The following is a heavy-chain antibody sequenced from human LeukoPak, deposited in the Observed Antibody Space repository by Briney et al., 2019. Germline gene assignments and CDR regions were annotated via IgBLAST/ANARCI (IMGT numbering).Heavy chain of an antibody. D-gene: IGHD3-22*01. CDR1: GGSISSYY. J-gene: IGHJ3*02. Sequence: SETLSLTCTVSGGSISSYYWSWIRQPPGKGLEWIGYIYYSGSTNYNPSLKSRVTISVDTSKNQFSLKLSSVTAADTAVHYCARVMGDYYDSSGYYRRSGVFDIWGQGTMLIVSS. V-gene: IGHV4-59*01. CDR3: ARVMGDYYDSSGYYRRSGVFDI. CDR2: IYYSGST.